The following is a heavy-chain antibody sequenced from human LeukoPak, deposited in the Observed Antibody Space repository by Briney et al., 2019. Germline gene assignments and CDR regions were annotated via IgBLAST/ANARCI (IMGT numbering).Heavy chain of an antibody. CDR1: GYTFTSYG. Sequence: ASVKVSCKASGYTFTSYGISWVRQAPGQGLEWMGWIIAYNGNTNYAQKLQGGVTMTTDTSTSTAYMELRSLRSDDTAVYYCARDRGSSWYFNYYYYYMDVWGKGTTVTVSS. CDR2: IIAYNGNT. J-gene: IGHJ6*03. D-gene: IGHD6-13*01. V-gene: IGHV1-18*01. CDR3: ARDRGSSWYFNYYYYYMDV.